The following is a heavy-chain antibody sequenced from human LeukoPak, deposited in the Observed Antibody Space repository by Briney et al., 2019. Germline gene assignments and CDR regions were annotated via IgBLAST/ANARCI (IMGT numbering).Heavy chain of an antibody. CDR1: GYTFTSYG. Sequence: GASVKVSCKASGYTFTSYGISWVRQAPGQGLEWMGWISAYNGNTNYAQKLQGRVTMTTDTSTSTAYMELSSLRSEDTAVYYCARTPTYYYGSGSYSWFDPWGQGTLVTVSS. V-gene: IGHV1-18*01. CDR3: ARTPTYYYGSGSYSWFDP. J-gene: IGHJ5*02. D-gene: IGHD3-10*01. CDR2: ISAYNGNT.